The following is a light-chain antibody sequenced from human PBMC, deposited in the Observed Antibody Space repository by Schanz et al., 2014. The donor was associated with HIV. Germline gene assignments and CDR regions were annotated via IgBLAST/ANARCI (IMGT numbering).Light chain of an antibody. Sequence: QSALTQPASVSGSPGQSITISCTGTSSDVGGYNYVSWYQQHPGKAPKLMIYDVSNRPSGVPNRFSGSKSGNTASLTVSGLQAEDEADYYCTSYAGRNGLVFGGGTKLTVL. V-gene: IGLV2-14*01. CDR3: TSYAGRNGLV. CDR2: DVS. J-gene: IGLJ2*01. CDR1: SSDVGGYNY.